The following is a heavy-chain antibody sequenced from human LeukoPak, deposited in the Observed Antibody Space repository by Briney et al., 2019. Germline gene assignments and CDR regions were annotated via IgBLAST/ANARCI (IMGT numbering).Heavy chain of an antibody. D-gene: IGHD6-25*01. V-gene: IGHV4-4*07. CDR3: ARGASVAAGNAFDI. CDR2: FYTSGST. Sequence: SETLSLTCTVSGGSISGYYWSWIRQPAGKGLEWIGRFYTSGSTNYNPSLKSRVTMSVDTSKNQFSLNLSSVTAADTAAYYCARGASVAAGNAFDIWGQGTMVSVSS. J-gene: IGHJ3*02. CDR1: GGSISGYY.